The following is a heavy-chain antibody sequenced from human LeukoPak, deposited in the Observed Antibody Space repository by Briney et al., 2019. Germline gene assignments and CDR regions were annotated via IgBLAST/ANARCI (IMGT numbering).Heavy chain of an antibody. CDR1: GFTFSSYG. CDR3: AKRTTDTAGSFDI. V-gene: IGHV3-30*12. Sequence: GGSLRLSCAASGFTFSSYGMHWVRQAPGKGLEWVAVISFHGTDTFYADSVKGRFTISRDNSKNTLYLQMNSLRAEDTAVYYCAKRTTDTAGSFDIWGQGTMVIVSS. J-gene: IGHJ3*02. D-gene: IGHD4-17*01. CDR2: ISFHGTDT.